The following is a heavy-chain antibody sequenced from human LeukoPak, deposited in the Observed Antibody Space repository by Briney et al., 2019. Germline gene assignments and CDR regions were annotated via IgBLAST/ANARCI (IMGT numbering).Heavy chain of an antibody. D-gene: IGHD3-22*01. J-gene: IGHJ4*02. CDR1: GFTFASYA. V-gene: IGHV3-23*01. CDR2: ISGSGGST. CDR3: AKDLGDSSGYNPFDS. Sequence: PGGSLRLSCAASGFTFASYAMSWVRQAPGKGLEWVSAISGSGGSTYYADSVKGRFTISRDNSKNTLYLQMNSLRAEDTAIYYCAKDLGDSSGYNPFDSWGQGTLVTVSS.